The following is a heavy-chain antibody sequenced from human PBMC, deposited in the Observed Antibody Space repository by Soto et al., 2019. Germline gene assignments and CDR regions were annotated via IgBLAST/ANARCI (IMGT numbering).Heavy chain of an antibody. CDR1: GFTFSSYG. D-gene: IGHD3-10*01. V-gene: IGHV3-30*18. CDR2: ISYDGSNK. J-gene: IGHJ6*02. Sequence: QVQLVESGGGVVQPGRSLRLSCAASGFTFSSYGMHWVRQAPGKGLEWVAVISYDGSNKYYADSVKGRFTISRDNSKNTLYLQMNSLRAEDTAVYYCAKDNSYYKVLGGGDNYYYYGMDVWGQGTTVTVSS. CDR3: AKDNSYYKVLGGGDNYYYYGMDV.